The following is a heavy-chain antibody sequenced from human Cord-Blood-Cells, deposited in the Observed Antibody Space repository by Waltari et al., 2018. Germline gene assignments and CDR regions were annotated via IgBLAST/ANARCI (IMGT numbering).Heavy chain of an antibody. V-gene: IGHV3-74*01. Sequence: EVQLVESGGGLVQPGGSLRLSCAASGFTFMSHWMHWVRQAPGKGLVWVSRINSDGSSTSYADSVKGRFTISRDNAKNTLYLQMNSLRAEDTAVYYCARAGIADAFDIWGQGTMVTVSS. D-gene: IGHD6-13*01. CDR1: GFTFMSHW. CDR2: INSDGSST. J-gene: IGHJ3*02. CDR3: ARAGIADAFDI.